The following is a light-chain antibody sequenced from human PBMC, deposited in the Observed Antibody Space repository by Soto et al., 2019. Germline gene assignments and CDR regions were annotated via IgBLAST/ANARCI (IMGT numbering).Light chain of an antibody. Sequence: IVLTQSPGTLSLSPGERATLSCRASQSVSSSFLAWYQQRPGQAPRLLIYGASSRATGIPDRFSGSGSGTDFTLTISRLEPEDCAVFFCQQYGTSEIIFGQGTRLEIK. J-gene: IGKJ5*01. CDR2: GAS. V-gene: IGKV3-20*01. CDR3: QQYGTSEII. CDR1: QSVSSSF.